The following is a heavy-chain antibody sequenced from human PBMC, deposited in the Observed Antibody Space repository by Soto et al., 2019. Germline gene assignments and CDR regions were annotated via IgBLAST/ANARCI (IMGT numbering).Heavy chain of an antibody. D-gene: IGHD1-26*01. J-gene: IGHJ4*02. V-gene: IGHV1-3*01. CDR3: ARDGRSYSLHF. CDR1: GYTFTVYP. CDR2: INAGNGDT. Sequence: ASVKVSCKASGYTFTVYPMHWVRQAPGQRLEWMGRINAGNGDTKYSQKFQGRVTITRDTSASTVYMEVSSLRSEDTAVYYCARDGRSYSLHFWGLGTLVTVSS.